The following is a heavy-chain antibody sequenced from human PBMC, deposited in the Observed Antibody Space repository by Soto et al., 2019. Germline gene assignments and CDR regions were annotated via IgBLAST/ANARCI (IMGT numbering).Heavy chain of an antibody. V-gene: IGHV1-69*13. CDR1: GGTFSSYA. Sequence: ASVKVSCKASGGTFSSYAISWVRQAPGQGLEWMGGIIPIFGTANYAQKFQGRVTITADESTSTAYMELSSLRSEDTAVYYCARVTRSYCGGDCLFKIYTTNWFDPWGQGTLVTVSS. J-gene: IGHJ5*02. D-gene: IGHD2-21*02. CDR2: IIPIFGTA. CDR3: ARVTRSYCGGDCLFKIYTTNWFDP.